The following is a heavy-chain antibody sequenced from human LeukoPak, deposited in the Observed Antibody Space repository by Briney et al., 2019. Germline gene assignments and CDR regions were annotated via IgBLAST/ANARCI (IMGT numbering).Heavy chain of an antibody. D-gene: IGHD3-9*01. CDR1: GVSISGSY. Sequence: SETLSLTCTVSGVSISGSYWSWLRQPPGKGLEWIGYIYYGGSTNYNASLKNRVTISVDASRNQVSLQLNSLTAADTALYYCAATGPYYFHYWGQGTLVTVSS. CDR2: IYYGGST. V-gene: IGHV4-59*01. CDR3: AATGPYYFHY. J-gene: IGHJ4*02.